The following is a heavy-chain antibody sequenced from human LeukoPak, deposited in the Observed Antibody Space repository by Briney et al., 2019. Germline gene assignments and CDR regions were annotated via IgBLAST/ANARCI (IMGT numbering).Heavy chain of an antibody. Sequence: SETLSLTCTVSGGSFTTYYWSWIRQPAGRGLEWIGHIDSSGTTNYNPSLKSRVTMSTDPSKNQFSLKLSSVTAADTAVYYCARGRGSGSYDYWGQGTLVTVSS. V-gene: IGHV4-4*07. J-gene: IGHJ4*02. CDR3: ARGRGSGSYDY. CDR2: IDSSGTT. CDR1: GGSFTTYY. D-gene: IGHD3-10*01.